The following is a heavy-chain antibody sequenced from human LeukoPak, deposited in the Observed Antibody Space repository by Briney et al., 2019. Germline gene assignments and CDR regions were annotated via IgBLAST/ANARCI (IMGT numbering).Heavy chain of an antibody. D-gene: IGHD3-16*01. CDR3: ARRNYVDY. J-gene: IGHJ4*02. CDR1: GFTFSSNW. CDR2: INQDGSEK. Sequence: GGSLRLSCAGSGFTFSSNWMSWVRQAPGKGLEWVAIINQDGSEKKYVDSVKGRFTISRDNGENSLFLQMNSLRAGDTAVYYCARRNYVDYWGQGTLVTVSS. V-gene: IGHV3-7*01.